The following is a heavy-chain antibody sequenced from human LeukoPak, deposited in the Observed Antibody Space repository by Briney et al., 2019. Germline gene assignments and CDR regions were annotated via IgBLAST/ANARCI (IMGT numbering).Heavy chain of an antibody. J-gene: IGHJ4*02. D-gene: IGHD4-17*01. CDR2: ISSSSSYI. CDR1: GFTFSSYS. Sequence: GGSLRLSCAASGFTFSSYSMNWVRQAPGKGLEWVSSISSSSSYIYYADSVKGRFTISRDNAKNSLYLQMNSLRAEDTAVYYCARVLNGDYRLPGGYWGQGTLVTVSS. V-gene: IGHV3-21*01. CDR3: ARVLNGDYRLPGGY.